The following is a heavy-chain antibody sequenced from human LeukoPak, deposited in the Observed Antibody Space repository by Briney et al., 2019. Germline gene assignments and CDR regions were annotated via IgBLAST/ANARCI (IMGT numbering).Heavy chain of an antibody. J-gene: IGHJ4*02. D-gene: IGHD3-10*01. V-gene: IGHV3-30*02. Sequence: PSGGSLRLSCAASVFTFSSYGMHWVRQAPGKGLEWVAFIRYDGSNRYYTDSVKGRFTISRDNSKNTLYLQMNSLGPEDTAVYYCAKVGGSGTYLFDYWGQGTLVTVSS. CDR1: VFTFSSYG. CDR2: IRYDGSNR. CDR3: AKVGGSGTYLFDY.